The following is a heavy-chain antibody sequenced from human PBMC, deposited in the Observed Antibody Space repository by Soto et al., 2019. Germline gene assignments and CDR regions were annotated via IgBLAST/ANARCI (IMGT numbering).Heavy chain of an antibody. J-gene: IGHJ6*02. D-gene: IGHD6-13*01. Sequence: VGFLRLSCAASGVTFISYSMNWIRQAPGKGLEWVSSISSSSSYIYYADSVKGRFTISRDNAKNSLYLQMNSLRAEDTAVYYCAAGYSSSWYPSYYYGMDVWGQGTTVTVSS. CDR3: AAGYSSSWYPSYYYGMDV. CDR2: ISSSSSYI. CDR1: GVTFISYS. V-gene: IGHV3-21*01.